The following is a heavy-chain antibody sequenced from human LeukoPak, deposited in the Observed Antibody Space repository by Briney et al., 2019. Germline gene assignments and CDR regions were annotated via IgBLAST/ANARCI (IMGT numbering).Heavy chain of an antibody. J-gene: IGHJ4*02. CDR3: ARLDTAMAPLDY. CDR2: IYYSGST. D-gene: IGHD5-18*01. CDR1: GGSISSSSYY. Sequence: NPSETLSLTCTVSGGSISSSSYYWGWIRQPPGKGLEWIGSIYYSGSTHYNPSLKSRVTVSVDTSKNQFSLKLSSVTAADTAVYYCARLDTAMAPLDYWGQGTLVTVSS. V-gene: IGHV4-39*01.